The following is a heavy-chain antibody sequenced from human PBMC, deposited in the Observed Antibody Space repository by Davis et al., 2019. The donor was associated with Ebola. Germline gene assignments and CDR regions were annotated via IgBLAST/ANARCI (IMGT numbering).Heavy chain of an antibody. Sequence: GESLKISCAASGFTFSDYYMCWIRQAPGKGLEWVSYVSASGKTIYYADSVKGRFTISRHNLKNMLYLQMNSLRPEDTAVYYCGVQGDYWGQGTLVTVSS. CDR3: GVQGDY. V-gene: IGHV3-11*01. CDR2: VSASGKTI. CDR1: GFTFSDYY. J-gene: IGHJ4*02.